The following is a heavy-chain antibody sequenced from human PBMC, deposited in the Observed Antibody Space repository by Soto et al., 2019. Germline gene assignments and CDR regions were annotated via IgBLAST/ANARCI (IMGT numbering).Heavy chain of an antibody. Sequence: PGGSLRLSCAASGFTFSSYEMNWVRQAPGKGLEWVSYISSSGSTIYYADSVKGQVTISADKSINTAYLQWSSLKASDTAVYYCARRVAAHPYFDFWGQGALVTVSS. J-gene: IGHJ4*02. V-gene: IGHV3-48*03. D-gene: IGHD6-6*01. CDR3: ARRVAAHPYFDF. CDR2: ISSSGSTI. CDR1: GFTFSSYE.